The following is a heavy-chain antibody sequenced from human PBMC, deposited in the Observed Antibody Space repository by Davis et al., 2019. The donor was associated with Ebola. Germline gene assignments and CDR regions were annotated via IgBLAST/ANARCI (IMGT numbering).Heavy chain of an antibody. J-gene: IGHJ6*03. V-gene: IGHV4-39*07. Sequence: PSETLSLTCTVSGGSISSSSYYWGWIRQPPGKGLECIGSIYYSGSTYYNPSLKSRVTISVDTSKNQFSLKLSSVTAADTAVYYCAREVVDSYYMDVWGKGTTVTVSS. D-gene: IGHD2-2*01. CDR2: IYYSGST. CDR3: AREVVDSYYMDV. CDR1: GGSISSSSYY.